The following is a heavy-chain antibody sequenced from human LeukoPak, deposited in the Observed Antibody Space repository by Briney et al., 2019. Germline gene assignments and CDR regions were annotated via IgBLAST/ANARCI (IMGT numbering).Heavy chain of an antibody. Sequence: SETLSLTCTVSGGSISSYYWSWIRQPPGKGLEWIGYIYYSGSTNYNPSLKSRVTISVDTSKNQFSLKLSPVTAADTAVYYCARDRAPYCSGGSCLWHWGQGTLVTVSS. D-gene: IGHD2-15*01. CDR2: IYYSGST. CDR3: ARDRAPYCSGGSCLWH. CDR1: GGSISSYY. V-gene: IGHV4-59*01. J-gene: IGHJ1*01.